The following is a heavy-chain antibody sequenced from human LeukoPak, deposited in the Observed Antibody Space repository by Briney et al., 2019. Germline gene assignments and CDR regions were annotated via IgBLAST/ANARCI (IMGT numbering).Heavy chain of an antibody. Sequence: SETLSLTCTVSGGSISNYYWSWIRQPPGKGLEWMGYIYYSGSTSSHPSLKSRLTISVDTSKNQFSLKLSSVTAADTAVYYCARDRLSQGAFDIWGQGTVVTVSS. CDR3: ARDRLSQGAFDI. CDR2: IYYSGST. CDR1: GGSISNYY. J-gene: IGHJ3*02. V-gene: IGHV4-59*12.